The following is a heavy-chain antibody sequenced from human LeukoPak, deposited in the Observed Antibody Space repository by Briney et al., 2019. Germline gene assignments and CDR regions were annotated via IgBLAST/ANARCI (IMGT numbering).Heavy chain of an antibody. V-gene: IGHV1-69*04. D-gene: IGHD1-1*01. CDR2: IIPILGIA. Sequence: SVKVSCKASGGTFSSYAISWVRQAPGQGLKWMGRIIPILGIANYAQKFQGRATITADKSTSTAYMELSSLRSEDTAVYYCARAQYNWNDADLALRDNWFDPWGQGTLVTVSS. CDR3: ARAQYNWNDADLALRDNWFDP. J-gene: IGHJ5*02. CDR1: GGTFSSYA.